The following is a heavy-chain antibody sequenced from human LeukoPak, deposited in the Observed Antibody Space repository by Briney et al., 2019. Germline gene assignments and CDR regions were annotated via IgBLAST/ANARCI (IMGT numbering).Heavy chain of an antibody. Sequence: GGSLRLSCAASGFTFSSYWMSWVRQAPGKGLEWVANIKQDGSEKYYVDSVKGRFTISRDNAKNSLYLQMNSLRAEDTAVCYCARDWGSSGYYYYYYYMDVWGKGTTVTVSS. CDR3: ARDWGSSGYYYYYYYMDV. J-gene: IGHJ6*03. V-gene: IGHV3-7*01. CDR2: IKQDGSEK. D-gene: IGHD3-22*01. CDR1: GFTFSSYW.